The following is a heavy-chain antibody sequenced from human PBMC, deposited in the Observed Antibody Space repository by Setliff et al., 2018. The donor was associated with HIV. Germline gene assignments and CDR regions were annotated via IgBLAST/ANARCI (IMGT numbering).Heavy chain of an antibody. CDR2: IYYSGSA. Sequence: SETLSLTCAVYGGSLTGYFLSWIRQAPGKGLEWIGCIYYSGSAYYNPSLQRRVTISVDTSKNQVSLKLNSMTAADTAVYFCVRGPQWLVQKGRVYYFDYWGQGTLVTVSS. CDR3: VRGPQWLVQKGRVYYFDY. D-gene: IGHD6-19*01. CDR1: GGSLTGYF. V-gene: IGHV4-59*08. J-gene: IGHJ4*02.